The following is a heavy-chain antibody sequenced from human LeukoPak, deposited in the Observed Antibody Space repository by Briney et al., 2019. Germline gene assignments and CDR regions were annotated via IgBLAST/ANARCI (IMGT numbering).Heavy chain of an antibody. J-gene: IGHJ6*02. Sequence: PGGSLRLACAASGFTFSNYWMNWVRRAPGKGLEWVANINQDGGEEFFVDSVKGRFTISRDNAKNSVYLQMNSLSAEDTAVYYCARRRSYYGSGSDGYVWARNHYYYFGMDVWGQGTTVTVSS. D-gene: IGHD3-10*01. CDR3: ARRRSYYGSGSDGYVWARNHYYYFGMDV. CDR1: GFTFSNYW. CDR2: INQDGGEE. V-gene: IGHV3-7*01.